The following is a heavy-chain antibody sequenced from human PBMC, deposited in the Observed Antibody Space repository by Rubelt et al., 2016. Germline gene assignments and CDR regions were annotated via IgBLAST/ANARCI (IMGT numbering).Heavy chain of an antibody. CDR3: AGGNVVGILDGLEI. CDR1: GGVFSDHY. D-gene: IGHD2-21*01. J-gene: IGHJ3*02. Sequence: QVQLQQWGAGLLKPSETLSLTCAVYGGVFSDHYWSWIRQPPGKGLQWIGEIHHSGSTNYNPSLKSRVTISVDTAKNQFSLKLGSVTAAETAGYYCAGGNVVGILDGLEIWGQGTTVTVSS. CDR2: IHHSGST. V-gene: IGHV4-34*01.